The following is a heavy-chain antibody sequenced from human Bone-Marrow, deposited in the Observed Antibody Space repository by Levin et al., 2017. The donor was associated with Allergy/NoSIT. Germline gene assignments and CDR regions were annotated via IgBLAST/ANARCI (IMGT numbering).Heavy chain of an antibody. V-gene: IGHV4-61*01. CDR3: ARNRIIVSGGNDYYYGMDV. J-gene: IGHJ6*02. D-gene: IGHD5/OR15-5a*01. Sequence: SETLSLTCSVSGGSVSRGTYYWSWIRRPPGTGLEWIGYINYRGGTKYNPSLESRVTISVDTSKNEFSLKVTSVTAADTAVYYCARNRIIVSGGNDYYYGMDVWGQGTTVTVSS. CDR1: GGSVSRGTYY. CDR2: INYRGGT.